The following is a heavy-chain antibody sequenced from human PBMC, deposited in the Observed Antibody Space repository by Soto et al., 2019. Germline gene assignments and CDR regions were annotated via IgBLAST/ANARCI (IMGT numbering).Heavy chain of an antibody. D-gene: IGHD2-2*01. CDR1: GGTFGSYD. Sequence: QVQLGQSGAEVKKPGSSVKVSCKASGGTFGSYDISWVRQAPGQGLEWMGGIIPIPGTANYAQKFQGRVTIAADESTSTAYMELSSLRSEDTAVYYCARSQGSSTSLEIYYYYYYGMDVWGQGTTVTVSS. J-gene: IGHJ6*02. V-gene: IGHV1-69*01. CDR3: ARSQGSSTSLEIYYYYYYGMDV. CDR2: IIPIPGTA.